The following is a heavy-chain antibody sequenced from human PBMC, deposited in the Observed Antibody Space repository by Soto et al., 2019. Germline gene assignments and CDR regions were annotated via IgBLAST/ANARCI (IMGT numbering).Heavy chain of an antibody. CDR1: GYSIGTYNW. J-gene: IGHJ4*02. V-gene: IGHV4-28*01. CDR2: IYYTGTT. D-gene: IGHD3-9*01. Sequence: SETLSLTCAVPGYSIGTYNWWAWIRQPPGKGLEWIGYIYYTGTTYYNLSLKSRVTMSVDAARDQFSLKLFSVTAADTAVYYCARTSRLKTGQFDYWGQGTLVTVSS. CDR3: ARTSRLKTGQFDY.